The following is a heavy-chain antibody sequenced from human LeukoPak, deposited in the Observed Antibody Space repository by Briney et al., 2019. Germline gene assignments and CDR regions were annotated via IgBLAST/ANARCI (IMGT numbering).Heavy chain of an antibody. CDR1: GGSISNYY. J-gene: IGHJ4*02. CDR2: IYYSGTT. Sequence: PSETLSLTCTVSGGSISNYYWGWIRQPPGEGLEWIGTIYYSGTTYCNPSLKSRVSISVDTSKNQFSLKLRSVTAADTAVYYCARLVGAATDPFDYWGQGTLVTVSS. V-gene: IGHV4-39*01. CDR3: ARLVGAATDPFDY. D-gene: IGHD1-26*01.